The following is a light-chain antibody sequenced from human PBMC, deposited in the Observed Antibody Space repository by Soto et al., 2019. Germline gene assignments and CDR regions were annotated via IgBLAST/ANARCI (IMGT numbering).Light chain of an antibody. CDR1: QSVSSN. V-gene: IGKV3-15*01. CDR2: VAS. CDR3: QQYHNWPYT. J-gene: IGKJ2*01. Sequence: EIVMTQSPATLSVSPGERATLSCRASQSVSSNLAWYQQKPGQAPRLLIYVASTRATGIPARFSGSGSGTAFTLTISRLQSEDFAVYYRQQYHNWPYTFGQGTKLEIK.